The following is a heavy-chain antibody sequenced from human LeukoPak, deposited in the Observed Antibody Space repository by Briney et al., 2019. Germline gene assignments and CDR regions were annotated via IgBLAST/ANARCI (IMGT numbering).Heavy chain of an antibody. D-gene: IGHD6-19*01. CDR2: INPNSGGT. V-gene: IGHV1-2*02. CDR1: GYTFTGYY. CDR3: ARDSSGWYFFDY. J-gene: IGHJ4*02. Sequence: GASVTVSCKASGYTFTGYYIHWVRQAPGQGLEWMGWINPNSGGTNNAQKFQGRVTMTRDTSISTAYMELSRLRSDDTAVYYCARDSSGWYFFDYWGQGTLVTVSS.